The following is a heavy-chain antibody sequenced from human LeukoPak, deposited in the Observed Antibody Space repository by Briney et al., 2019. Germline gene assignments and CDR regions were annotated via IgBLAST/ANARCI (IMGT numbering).Heavy chain of an antibody. CDR2: IRSKAYGGTT. CDR1: GFTFGDYA. CDR3: TRSGSYYSEVDY. Sequence: GGSLRLSCTASGFTFGDYAMSWVRQAPGKGLEGVGFIRSKAYGGTTEYAASVKGRFTISRDDSKSIAYLQMNSLKTEDTAVYYCTRSGSYYSEVDYWGQGTLVTVSS. D-gene: IGHD1-26*01. V-gene: IGHV3-49*04. J-gene: IGHJ4*02.